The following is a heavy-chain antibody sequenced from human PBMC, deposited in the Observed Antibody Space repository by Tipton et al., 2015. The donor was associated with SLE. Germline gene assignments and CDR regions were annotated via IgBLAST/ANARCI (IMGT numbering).Heavy chain of an antibody. D-gene: IGHD3-10*01. CDR1: GFTFSSYA. Sequence: SLRLSCAASGFTFSSYAMSWVRQAPGKGLEWVSTISGSGGSTYYADSVKGRFTISRDNAKNSFFLQMSSLRVADTGVYYCAGGVQLWSAPYYYYGMDVWGQGTTVTVSS. V-gene: IGHV3-23*01. J-gene: IGHJ6*02. CDR3: AGGVQLWSAPYYYYGMDV. CDR2: ISGSGGST.